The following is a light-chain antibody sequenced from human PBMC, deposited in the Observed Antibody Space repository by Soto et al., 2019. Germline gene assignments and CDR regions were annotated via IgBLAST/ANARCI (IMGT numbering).Light chain of an antibody. CDR2: GAS. CDR1: QSVSSN. J-gene: IGKJ1*01. V-gene: IGKV3-15*01. Sequence: EIAMTQSPATLSVSPGARATLSCRGSQSVSSNLAWYQQKPGQAPRLLIYGASTRATGIPARFSGSGSGTEFTLTISSLQSEDFAVYYCQQYNNWPLWTFGQGTKVDIK. CDR3: QQYNNWPLWT.